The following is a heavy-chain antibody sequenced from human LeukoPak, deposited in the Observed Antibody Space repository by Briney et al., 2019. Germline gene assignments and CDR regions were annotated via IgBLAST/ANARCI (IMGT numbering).Heavy chain of an antibody. J-gene: IGHJ4*02. CDR1: GGSISSYY. Sequence: SETLSLTCTVSGGSISSYYWSWIRQPPGKGLEWIGYIYYSGSTNYNPSLKSRVTISVDTSKNQFSLKLSSVTAADTAVYYCAIKAVAGTLLDYWGQGSLVTVSS. V-gene: IGHV4-59*01. CDR3: AIKAVAGTLLDY. D-gene: IGHD6-19*01. CDR2: IYYSGST.